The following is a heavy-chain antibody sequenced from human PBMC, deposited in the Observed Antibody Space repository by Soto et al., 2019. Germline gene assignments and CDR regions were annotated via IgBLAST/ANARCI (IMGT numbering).Heavy chain of an antibody. V-gene: IGHV3-21*01. Sequence: VQLVESGGGLVKPGGSLRLSCAASGFTFSSYSMNWVRQAPGKGLEWVSSISSSSSYIYYADSVKGRFTISRDNAKNSLYLQMNSLRAEDTAVYYCARAGTTVTTPFDYWGQGTLVTVSS. J-gene: IGHJ4*02. CDR3: ARAGTTVTTPFDY. CDR2: ISSSSSYI. CDR1: GFTFSSYS. D-gene: IGHD4-17*01.